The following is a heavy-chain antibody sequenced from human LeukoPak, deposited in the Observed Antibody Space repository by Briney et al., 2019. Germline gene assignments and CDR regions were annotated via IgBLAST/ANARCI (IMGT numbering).Heavy chain of an antibody. CDR2: INHSGST. CDR1: GGSFSGYY. V-gene: IGHV4-34*01. Sequence: SETLSLTCAAYGGSFSGYYWSWIRQPPGKGLEWIGEINHSGSTNYNPSLKSRVTISVDTSKSQFSLKLSSVTAADTAVYYCARVGYYYGSGTDYWGQGTLVTVSS. J-gene: IGHJ4*02. D-gene: IGHD3-10*01. CDR3: ARVGYYYGSGTDY.